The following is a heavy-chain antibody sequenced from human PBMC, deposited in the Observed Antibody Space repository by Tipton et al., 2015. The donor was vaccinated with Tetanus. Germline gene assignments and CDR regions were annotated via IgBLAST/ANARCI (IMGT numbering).Heavy chain of an antibody. J-gene: IGHJ4*02. Sequence: TLSLTCTVSGGSISGSGYFWNWIRQHPGKGLEWIGYIYYSGSTYYNPSLKSRVTISVDTSKNQFSLKLNSVTAADTAVYFCARVSRRNFYFDYWGPGAQVTVSS. CDR3: ARVSRRNFYFDY. CDR2: IYYSGST. D-gene: IGHD2/OR15-2a*01. V-gene: IGHV4-31*03. CDR1: GGSISGSGYF.